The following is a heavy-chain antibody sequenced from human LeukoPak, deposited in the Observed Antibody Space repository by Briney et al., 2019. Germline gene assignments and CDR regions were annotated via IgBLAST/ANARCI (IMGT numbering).Heavy chain of an antibody. V-gene: IGHV1-2*02. CDR3: ARGDVHDFLGY. D-gene: IGHD3-3*01. CDR2: INPNSGGT. J-gene: IGHJ4*02. CDR1: GYTFTGYY. Sequence: ASVKVSCKASGYTFTGYYMHWVRQAPGQGLEWMGWINPNSGGTNYAQKFQGRVTMTSDTSTSTVYMELSSLRSEDTAVYYCARGDVHDFLGYWGQGTLVTVSS.